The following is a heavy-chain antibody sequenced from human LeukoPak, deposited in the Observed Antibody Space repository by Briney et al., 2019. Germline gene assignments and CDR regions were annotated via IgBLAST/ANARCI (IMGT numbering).Heavy chain of an antibody. Sequence: ASVKVSCKASGYTFTNCGNNWLRQAPGQGLEWMGWISAYNGNTNYAQRLQGRVTMTTDTSTSTAYMELRSLRSDDTAVYYCARDSLGSMEYWGQGTLVTVSS. CDR1: GYTFTNCG. CDR2: ISAYNGNT. J-gene: IGHJ4*02. D-gene: IGHD3-16*01. CDR3: ARDSLGSMEY. V-gene: IGHV1-18*01.